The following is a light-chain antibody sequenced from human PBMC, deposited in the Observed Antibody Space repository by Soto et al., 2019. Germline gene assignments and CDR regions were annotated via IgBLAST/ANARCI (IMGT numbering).Light chain of an antibody. CDR1: SSDVGGWHY. J-gene: IGLJ2*01. CDR3: SSYTSSRTLI. Sequence: QSVLTQPASVSGSPGQSITISCTGTSSDVGGWHYVSWYQQHPGKAPKLMIYDVSNRPSGVSNRFSGSKSGNTASLTISGLQAEDEADYYCSSYTSSRTLIFGGGTKLTVL. V-gene: IGLV2-14*03. CDR2: DVS.